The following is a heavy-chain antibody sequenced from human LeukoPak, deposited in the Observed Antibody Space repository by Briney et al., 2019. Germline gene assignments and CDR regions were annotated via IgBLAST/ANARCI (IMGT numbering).Heavy chain of an antibody. CDR2: LYYGENS. CDR3: ARQLPTAAADTRGYFDY. J-gene: IGHJ4*02. D-gene: IGHD6-25*01. CDR1: GGSISIISSSTYY. V-gene: IGHV4-39*01. Sequence: SETLSLTCTVSGGSISIISSSTYYWGWIRQAPGKGLEWIGSLYYGENSHYNPSLKSRATLSVDTSNNQFSLKLTSVTAADAAVYFCARQLPTAAADTRGYFDYWGQATVVTVSP.